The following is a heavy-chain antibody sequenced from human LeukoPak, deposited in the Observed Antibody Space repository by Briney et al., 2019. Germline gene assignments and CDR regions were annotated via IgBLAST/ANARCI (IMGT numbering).Heavy chain of an antibody. CDR1: GGSFSGYY. Sequence: SETLSLTCAVYGGSFSGYYWSWIRQPPGKGLEWIGEINHSGSTNYNPSLKSRVTISVDTSKNQFSLKLSSVTAAGTAVYYCARGRETGTTDYMDVWGKGTTVTVSS. CDR2: INHSGST. D-gene: IGHD1-7*01. CDR3: ARGRETGTTDYMDV. J-gene: IGHJ6*03. V-gene: IGHV4-34*01.